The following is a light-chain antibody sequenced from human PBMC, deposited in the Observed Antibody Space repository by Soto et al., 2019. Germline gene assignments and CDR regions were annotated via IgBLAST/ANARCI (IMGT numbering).Light chain of an antibody. V-gene: IGKV1-5*01. CDR1: QSISSW. CDR2: DGS. J-gene: IGKJ1*01. CDR3: QQYNSYPWT. Sequence: DIQMTQSPSTLSASVGDRVTINCRASQSISSWLAWYQQKPGKAPKLLIYDGSSLESGVPSRFSGSGPGTEFTLTISSLQPDDFATYYCQQYNSYPWTFGQGTKVDI.